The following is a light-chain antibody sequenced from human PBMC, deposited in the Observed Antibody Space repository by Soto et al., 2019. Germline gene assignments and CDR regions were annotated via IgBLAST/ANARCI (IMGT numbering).Light chain of an antibody. Sequence: EIAMTQSPATLSVSPGERATLSCRASQSVSTSLAWYQQKPGQAPRLLIYGASTRAAGIPARFSGSGPGTDFTLTISSLQSEDLAAYYCHQYKNWRTFGQGTKVDIK. V-gene: IGKV3-15*01. CDR3: HQYKNWRT. CDR1: QSVSTS. J-gene: IGKJ1*01. CDR2: GAS.